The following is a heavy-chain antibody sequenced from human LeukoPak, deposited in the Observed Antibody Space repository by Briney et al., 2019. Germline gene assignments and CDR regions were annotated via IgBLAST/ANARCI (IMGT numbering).Heavy chain of an antibody. CDR2: ISYSGST. D-gene: IGHD3-16*01. V-gene: IGHV4-59*08. J-gene: IGHJ4*02. Sequence: SETLSLTCTVSGGSFSSYYWSWIRQPPGKGLEWIGYISYSGSTNYNPTLKSRVTILVDTSKNQFSLKLCSVTAADTAVYYCARRGDYVDSWGQGTLVTVSP. CDR3: ARRGDYVDS. CDR1: GGSFSSYY.